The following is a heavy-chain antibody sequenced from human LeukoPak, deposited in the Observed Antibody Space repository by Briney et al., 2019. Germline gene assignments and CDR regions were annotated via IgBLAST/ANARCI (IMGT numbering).Heavy chain of an antibody. D-gene: IGHD3-16*01. CDR2: INSAGDT. Sequence: GGSLRLSCAASGFIFSSYTMTWVRQAPGKGLEWVSNINSAGDTYYADSVKGRFTISRDNSKNTVYLQMNSLRAEDTAIYYCAKDLRGRYSDYIWGSDWGQGTLVSVSS. CDR1: GFIFSSYT. CDR3: AKDLRGRYSDYIWGSD. J-gene: IGHJ4*02. V-gene: IGHV3-23*01.